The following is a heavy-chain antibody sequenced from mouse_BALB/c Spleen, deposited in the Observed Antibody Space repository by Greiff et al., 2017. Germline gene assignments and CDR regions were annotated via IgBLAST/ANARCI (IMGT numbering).Heavy chain of an antibody. CDR2: IDPSDSYT. CDR1: GYTFTSYW. CDR3: ARFGYGLFAY. D-gene: IGHD2-2*01. J-gene: IGHJ3*01. V-gene: IGHV1-69*02. Sequence: QVQLQQPGAELVKPGASVKLSCKASGYTFTSYWMHWVKQRPGQGLEWIGEIDPSDSYTNYNQKFKGKATLTVDKSSSTAYMQLSSLTSEDSAVYYCARFGYGLFAYWGQGTLVTVSA.